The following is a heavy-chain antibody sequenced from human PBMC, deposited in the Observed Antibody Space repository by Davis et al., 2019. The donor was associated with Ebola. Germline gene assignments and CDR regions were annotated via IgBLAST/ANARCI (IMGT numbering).Heavy chain of an antibody. Sequence: PSETLSLTCTVSGGSVSSGSYYWSWIRQPPGKGLEWIGYIYYSGSTNYNPSLKSRVTISVDTSKNQFSLKLSSVTAADTAVYYCARGRSRYCTNGVCYFLDYWGQGTLVTVSS. V-gene: IGHV4-61*01. CDR2: IYYSGST. J-gene: IGHJ4*02. D-gene: IGHD2-8*01. CDR3: ARGRSRYCTNGVCYFLDY. CDR1: GGSVSSGSYY.